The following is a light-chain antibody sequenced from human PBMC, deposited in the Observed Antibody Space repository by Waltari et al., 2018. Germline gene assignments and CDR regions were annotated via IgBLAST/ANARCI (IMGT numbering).Light chain of an antibody. CDR3: QQRYNWPPIT. CDR1: QSVISY. Sequence: EIVLTQSPATLSLSPGERATLSCRAGQSVISYLAWYQQKPGQSPRLLIYDASNRATGIPARFSGSGSGTDFTLTISSLEPEDFAVYFCQQRYNWPPITFGQGTRLEIK. V-gene: IGKV3-11*01. CDR2: DAS. J-gene: IGKJ5*01.